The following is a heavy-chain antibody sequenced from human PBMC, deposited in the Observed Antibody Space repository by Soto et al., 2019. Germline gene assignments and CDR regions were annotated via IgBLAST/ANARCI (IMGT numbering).Heavy chain of an antibody. J-gene: IGHJ6*03. CDR2: INHSGST. Sequence: PSETLSLTCAVYGGPFSGYYWSWIRQPPGKGLEGIGEINHSGSTNYNPSLKSRVTISVDTSKNQFFLTLSSVTAADTAVYYCGRALRKVAGYYYCCCYMGGSRRVPTGIFSS. CDR1: GGPFSGYY. V-gene: IGHV4-34*01. CDR3: GRALRKVAGYYYCCCYMGG.